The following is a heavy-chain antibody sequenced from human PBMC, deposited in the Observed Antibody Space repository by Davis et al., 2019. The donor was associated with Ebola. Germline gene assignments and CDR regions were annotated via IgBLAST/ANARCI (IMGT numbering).Heavy chain of an antibody. Sequence: GGSLRLSCAASGFTFDDYAMHWVRQAPGKGLEWVSGISWNSGSIGYADSVKGRFTISRDNAKNSLYLQMNSLRAEDTAVYYCARGKRYYDFWSGYYPLGYYYGMDVWGQGTTVTVSS. D-gene: IGHD3-3*01. CDR3: ARGKRYYDFWSGYYPLGYYYGMDV. CDR2: ISWNSGSI. V-gene: IGHV3-9*01. J-gene: IGHJ6*02. CDR1: GFTFDDYA.